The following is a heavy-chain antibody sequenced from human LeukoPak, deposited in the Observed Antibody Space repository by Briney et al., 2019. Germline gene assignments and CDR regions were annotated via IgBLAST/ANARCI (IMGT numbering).Heavy chain of an antibody. CDR1: GGSISNSRHY. V-gene: IGHV4-39*07. J-gene: IGHJ3*02. CDR2: ISYSGTT. D-gene: IGHD4-23*01. CDR3: ARLLGLKVVTPDDEAFDI. Sequence: PSETLSLTCTVSGGSISNSRHYWGWIRQPPGKGLEWIGSISYSGTTYSNPSLKSRVAMSLDTSKNQFSLRLRSVTSADTAMYYCARLLGLKVVTPDDEAFDIWGQGTMVTVSS.